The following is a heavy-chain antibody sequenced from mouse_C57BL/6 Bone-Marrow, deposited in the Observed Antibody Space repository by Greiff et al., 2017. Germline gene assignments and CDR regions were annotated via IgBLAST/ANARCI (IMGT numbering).Heavy chain of an antibody. CDR3: ARPYYSNYWYFDV. J-gene: IGHJ1*03. V-gene: IGHV1-55*01. D-gene: IGHD2-5*01. Sequence: QVQLQQPGAELVKPGASVKMSCKASGYTFTSYWITWVKQRPGQGLEWIGDIYPGSGSTNYNEQFKSKATLTVDPSSSPAYMQLSSLTSEDSAVYYGARPYYSNYWYFDVWGTGTTVTGSS. CDR2: IYPGSGST. CDR1: GYTFTSYW.